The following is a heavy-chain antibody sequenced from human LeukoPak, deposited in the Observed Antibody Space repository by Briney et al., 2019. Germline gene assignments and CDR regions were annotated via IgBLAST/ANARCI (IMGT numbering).Heavy chain of an antibody. D-gene: IGHD2-21*01. V-gene: IGHV3-30-3*01. CDR3: ERGQRLLVDY. Sequence: GGSLRLSCAASGFTFSSYAMHGVRPAPSKGLEWVAVISYDGSNKYYADSVKGRFTISRDNSKNTLYLQMNSLRAEDTAVYYCERGQRLLVDYWGQGTLVTVSS. J-gene: IGHJ4*02. CDR1: GFTFSSYA. CDR2: ISYDGSNK.